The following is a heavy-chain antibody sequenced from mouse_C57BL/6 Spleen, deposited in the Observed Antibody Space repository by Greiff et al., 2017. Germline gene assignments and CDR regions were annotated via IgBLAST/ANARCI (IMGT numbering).Heavy chain of an antibody. Sequence: DVKLVESGGGLVKPGGSLKLSCAASGFTFSDYGMHWVRQAPEKGLEWVAYISSGSSTIYYADTVKGRFTISRDNAKNTLFLQMTSLRSEDTAMYYCARVLTGPFDYWGQGTTLTVSS. CDR3: ARVLTGPFDY. V-gene: IGHV5-17*01. D-gene: IGHD4-1*01. J-gene: IGHJ2*01. CDR2: ISSGSSTI. CDR1: GFTFSDYG.